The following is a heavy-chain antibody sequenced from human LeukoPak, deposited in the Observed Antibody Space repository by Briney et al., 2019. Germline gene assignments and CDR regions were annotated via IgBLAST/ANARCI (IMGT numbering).Heavy chain of an antibody. D-gene: IGHD3-3*01. CDR2: LNPNSGGT. J-gene: IGHJ6*02. CDR3: ARKGINDDFWSGSDPKMVYYYYGMDV. Sequence: ASVKVSCKASGYTFTGYYMHWVRQAPGQGLEWMGRLNPNSGGTNYAQKFQGRVTMTRNTSISTAYMELSSLRSEDTAVYYCARKGINDDFWSGSDPKMVYYYYGMDVWGQGTTVTVSS. V-gene: IGHV1-2*06. CDR1: GYTFTGYY.